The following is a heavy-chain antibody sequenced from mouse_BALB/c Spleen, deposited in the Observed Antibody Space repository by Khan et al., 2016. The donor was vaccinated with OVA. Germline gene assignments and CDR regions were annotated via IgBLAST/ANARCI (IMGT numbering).Heavy chain of an antibody. CDR3: ARPFYYGSRYDTMDD. CDR2: IYPGSGNT. CDR1: GYTFTNYW. D-gene: IGHD1-1*01. Sequence: QVQLKESGAELVRPGTSVKMACKAAGYTFTNYWIGWVKQRPGHGLEWIGDIYPGSGNTNYNEKFRGKATLTEDTSSSTAYMQLSSLTSEDSAIYYCARPFYYGSRYDTMDDWGQGTSVTVSS. J-gene: IGHJ4*01. V-gene: IGHV1-63*02.